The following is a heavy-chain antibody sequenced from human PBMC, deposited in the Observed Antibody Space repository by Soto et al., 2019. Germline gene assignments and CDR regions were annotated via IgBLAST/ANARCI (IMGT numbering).Heavy chain of an antibody. CDR3: ARDRSGHLDY. V-gene: IGHV4-31*03. CDR2: IYYSGIT. CDR1: GGSISSGVYY. J-gene: IGHJ4*02. Sequence: SETLSLTCTVSGGSISSGVYYWIWIRQHPGKVLEWIGYIYYSGITYYNPSLKSRVTISVDTSKNQFSLKLSSVTAADTAVYYCARDRSGHLDYWGQGTLVTVSS.